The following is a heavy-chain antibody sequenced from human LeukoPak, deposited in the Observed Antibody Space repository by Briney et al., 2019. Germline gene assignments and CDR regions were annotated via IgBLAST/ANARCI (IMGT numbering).Heavy chain of an antibody. CDR3: ARGVTYYYDSATDAFDI. CDR1: GGSISSYY. CDR2: IYSSGTT. D-gene: IGHD3-22*01. V-gene: IGHV4-59*01. Sequence: SETLSLTCTVSGGSISSYYWSWIRQPPGKGLEWIGYIYSSGTTNYNPSLNSRVTISLDTSRNQFSLKLSSVTAADTAVYYCARGVTYYYDSATDAFDIWGQGTLVTVSS. J-gene: IGHJ3*02.